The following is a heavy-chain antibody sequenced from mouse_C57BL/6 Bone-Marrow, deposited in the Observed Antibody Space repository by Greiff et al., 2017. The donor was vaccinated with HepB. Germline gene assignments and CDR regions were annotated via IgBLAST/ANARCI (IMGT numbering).Heavy chain of an antibody. CDR1: GYSITSGYS. V-gene: IGHV3-6*01. CDR3: ARRPGGY. Sequence: EVQLQQSGPGLVIPSPSLSLPCSVPGYSITSGYSWTWIRLVPGNKLEWMGYISYDGSNNYNPSLKNRISITRDTSKNQFFLKFNCVTTEDTATYDCARRPGGYWGQGTSVTVSS. J-gene: IGHJ4*01. CDR2: ISYDGSN.